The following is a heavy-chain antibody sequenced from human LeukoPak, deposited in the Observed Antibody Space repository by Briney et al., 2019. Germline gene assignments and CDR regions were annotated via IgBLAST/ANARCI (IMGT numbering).Heavy chain of an antibody. J-gene: IGHJ4*02. CDR3: AKDQLFRGAIPRPFDY. D-gene: IGHD3-10*01. CDR2: ISWNSGSI. V-gene: IGHV3-9*01. Sequence: GRSLRLSCAASGFTFDDYAMHWVRQAPGKGLEWVSGISWNSGSIGYADSVKGRFTISRDNAKNSLYLQMNSLRAEDTALYYCAKDQLFRGAIPRPFDYWGQGTLVTVSS. CDR1: GFTFDDYA.